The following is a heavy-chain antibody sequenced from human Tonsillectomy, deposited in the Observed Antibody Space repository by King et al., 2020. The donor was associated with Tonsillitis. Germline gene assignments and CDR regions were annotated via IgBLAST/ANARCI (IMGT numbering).Heavy chain of an antibody. Sequence: QLQESGPGLVKPSETLSLTCTVSGGSISSHYWSWIRQPPGKGLEWIGYISYTGSTNYNPSLKSRVTISVDTSKNQFSLKLSSVTAADSAVYYCARDRRLYDTVNYYYMDVWGKGTAVTVSS. J-gene: IGHJ6*03. CDR2: ISYTGST. V-gene: IGHV4-59*11. CDR1: GGSISSHY. CDR3: ARDRRLYDTVNYYYMDV. D-gene: IGHD3-9*01.